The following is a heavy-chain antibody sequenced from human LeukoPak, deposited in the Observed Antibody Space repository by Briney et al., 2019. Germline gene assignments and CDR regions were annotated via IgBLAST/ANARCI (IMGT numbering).Heavy chain of an antibody. CDR1: GFTFSSYA. V-gene: IGHV3-23*01. CDR2: ISGSGGST. J-gene: IGHJ3*02. Sequence: GGSLRLSCAASGFTFSSYAMSWVRQAPGKGLEWVSDISGSGGSTYCADSVKGRFTISRDNSKNTLYLQMNSLRAEDTAVYYCAKDRWTEVDAFDIWGQGTMVTVSS. CDR3: AKDRWTEVDAFDI. D-gene: IGHD1-1*01.